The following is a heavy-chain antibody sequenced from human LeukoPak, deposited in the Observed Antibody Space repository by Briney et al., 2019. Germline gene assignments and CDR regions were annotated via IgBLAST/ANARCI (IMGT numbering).Heavy chain of an antibody. D-gene: IGHD5-24*01. J-gene: IGHJ4*02. CDR2: INSDGSST. CDR1: GFTFDDYG. CDR3: ARMGLEMATALDY. V-gene: IGHV3-74*01. Sequence: PGGSLRLSCAASGFTFDDYGMSWVRQAPGKGLVWVSRINSDGSSTSYADSVKGRFTISRDNAKNTLYLQMNSLRAEDTAVYYCARMGLEMATALDYWGQGTLVTVSS.